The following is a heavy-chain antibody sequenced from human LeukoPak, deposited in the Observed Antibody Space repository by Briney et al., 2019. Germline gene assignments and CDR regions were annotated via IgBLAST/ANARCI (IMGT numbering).Heavy chain of an antibody. CDR1: GGSISSSSYY. Sequence: SETLSLTCTVSGGSISSSSYYWGWIRQPPGKGLEWIGSIYYSGSTYYNPSLKSRVTISVDTSKNQFSLKLSSVTAADTAVYYCARLCSGGSCYQIENYWGQGTLVTVSS. D-gene: IGHD2-15*01. CDR2: IYYSGST. J-gene: IGHJ4*02. CDR3: ARLCSGGSCYQIENY. V-gene: IGHV4-39*01.